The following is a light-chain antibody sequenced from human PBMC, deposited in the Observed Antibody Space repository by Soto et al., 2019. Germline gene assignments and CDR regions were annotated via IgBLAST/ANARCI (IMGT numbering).Light chain of an antibody. Sequence: QSALTQPASVSGSPGQSITISCTGTSSDVGNYNYVSWYQQHPGKAPKLMIYDVSNRPSGVSNRFSGSKSGNTASLTISGLQAEDEADYYCSSYTSSSPYLVFGGGTQLTVL. CDR2: DVS. J-gene: IGLJ2*01. V-gene: IGLV2-14*01. CDR3: SSYTSSSPYLV. CDR1: SSDVGNYNY.